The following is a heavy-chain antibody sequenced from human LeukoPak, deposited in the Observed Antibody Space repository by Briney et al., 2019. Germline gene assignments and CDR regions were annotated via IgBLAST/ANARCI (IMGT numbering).Heavy chain of an antibody. CDR1: GFTFSSYW. CDR3: AKETSCYCSNFDY. D-gene: IGHD2-2*01. Sequence: PGGSLRLSCAASGFTFSSYWMSWVRQAPGKGLEWVANIKQDGSEKYYVDSVKGRFTISRDNAKNSLYLQMNSLRAEDTAVYYCAKETSCYCSNFDYWGQGTLVTVSS. CDR2: IKQDGSEK. V-gene: IGHV3-7*01. J-gene: IGHJ4*02.